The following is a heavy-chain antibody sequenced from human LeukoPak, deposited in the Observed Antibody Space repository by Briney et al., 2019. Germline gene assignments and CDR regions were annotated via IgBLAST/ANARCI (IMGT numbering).Heavy chain of an antibody. CDR1: GFTFSSYD. D-gene: IGHD6-19*01. V-gene: IGHV3-13*04. CDR3: ARAVAGTYYYGMDV. J-gene: IGHJ6*02. CDR2: IGTAGDT. Sequence: PGGSLRLSCAASGFTFSSYDMHWVRHATGKGLEWVSAIGTAGDTYYPGSVKGRFTISRENAKNSLYLQMNSLRAGDTAVYYCARAVAGTYYYGMDVWGQGTTVTVSS.